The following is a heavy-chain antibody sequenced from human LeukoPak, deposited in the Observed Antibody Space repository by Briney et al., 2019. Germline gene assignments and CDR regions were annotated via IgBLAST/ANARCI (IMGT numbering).Heavy chain of an antibody. CDR3: ARLDGNSADY. J-gene: IGHJ4*02. CDR1: GYSFVNYW. D-gene: IGHD2/OR15-2a*01. V-gene: IGHV5-51*01. Sequence: GESLKIPCKGSGYSFVNYWIGWVRQMPGKGLEWMGIIYPGDSETRYSPSFQGQVTISADKSITTACLQWSSLKASDTAIYYCARLDGNSADYWGQGTLVTVSS. CDR2: IYPGDSET.